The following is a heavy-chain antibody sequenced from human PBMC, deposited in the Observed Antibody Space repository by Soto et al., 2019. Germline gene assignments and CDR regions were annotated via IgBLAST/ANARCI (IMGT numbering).Heavy chain of an antibody. Sequence: GASVKVSCKASGYTFTGYYMHWVRQAPGQGLEWMGWINPNSGGTNYAQKFQGWVTMTRDTSISTAYMELSRLRSDDTAVYYCARSGGNDFWTGQNAFDIRGQGTMVTVSS. D-gene: IGHD3-3*01. CDR1: GYTFTGYY. CDR2: INPNSGGT. CDR3: ARSGGNDFWTGQNAFDI. V-gene: IGHV1-2*04. J-gene: IGHJ3*02.